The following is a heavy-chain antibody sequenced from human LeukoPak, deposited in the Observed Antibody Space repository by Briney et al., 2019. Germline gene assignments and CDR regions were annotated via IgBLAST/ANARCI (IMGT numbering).Heavy chain of an antibody. CDR2: IHESGST. CDR1: GVSKSSNNW. V-gene: IGHV4-4*02. Sequence: PSGTLSLTCAVSGVSKSSNNWWSWVRQPPGKGLEWIGEIHESGSTNYNPSLKSRVTISVDKSKDQFSLKLSSVTAADTAVYYCARHEGFSQKDWGQGTQVTVS. CDR3: ARHEGFSQKD. J-gene: IGHJ4*02.